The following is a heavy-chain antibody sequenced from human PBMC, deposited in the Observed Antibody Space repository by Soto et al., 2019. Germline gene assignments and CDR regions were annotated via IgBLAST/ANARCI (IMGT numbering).Heavy chain of an antibody. Sequence: EVQLLDSGGGLVQPGGSLRLSCAASGFTVSSYAMNWVRQAPGKGLEWVSVISGSGYSTYYADSVKGRFTISRDNSKNTLYLQMNSLRTADTAVYYCARRGPGTYFDYWGQGTLVTVSS. CDR1: GFTVSSYA. V-gene: IGHV3-23*01. CDR2: ISGSGYST. J-gene: IGHJ4*02. D-gene: IGHD6-13*01. CDR3: ARRGPGTYFDY.